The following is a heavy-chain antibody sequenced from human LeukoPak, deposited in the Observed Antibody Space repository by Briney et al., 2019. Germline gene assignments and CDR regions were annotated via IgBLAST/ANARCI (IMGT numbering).Heavy chain of an antibody. CDR3: ARDNSRRFDP. D-gene: IGHD4-23*01. V-gene: IGHV3-7*01. CDR1: GFTFSTYA. CDR2: IKQDGSEK. J-gene: IGHJ5*02. Sequence: GGSLRLSCAASGFTFSTYAMSWVRQAPGKGLEWVANIKQDGSEKYYVDSVKGRFTISRDNAKNSLYLQMNSLRAEDTAVYYCARDNSRRFDPWGQGTLVTVSS.